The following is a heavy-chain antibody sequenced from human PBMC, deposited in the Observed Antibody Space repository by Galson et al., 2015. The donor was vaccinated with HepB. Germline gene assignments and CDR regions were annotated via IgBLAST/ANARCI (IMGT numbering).Heavy chain of an antibody. D-gene: IGHD6-13*01. CDR2: ISESGGDI. V-gene: IGHV3-11*01. Sequence: SLRLSCAASGLRINDYYVSWIRQTPGKGLEWVSYISESGGDIHDADSVKGRFTISRDNVKNSVYLQMNSLRDDDTAVYYCARGPLRKAAGVIWGQGTLVTVSS. CDR1: GLRINDYY. J-gene: IGHJ4*02. CDR3: ARGPLRKAAGVI.